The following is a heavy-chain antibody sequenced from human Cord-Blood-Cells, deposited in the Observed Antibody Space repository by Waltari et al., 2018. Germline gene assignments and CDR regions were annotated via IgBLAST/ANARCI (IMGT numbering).Heavy chain of an antibody. Sequence: EVQLVESGGGLVQPGGSLRLSCAASGFTFSSYWMSWVRQAPGKGVGWVAKIKQDGSEKYYVDSVKGRFTISRDNAKNSLYLQMNSLRAEDTAVYYCARDGSNYDAFDIWGQGTMVTVSS. CDR1: GFTFSSYW. V-gene: IGHV3-7*01. CDR2: IKQDGSEK. CDR3: ARDGSNYDAFDI. J-gene: IGHJ3*02. D-gene: IGHD4-4*01.